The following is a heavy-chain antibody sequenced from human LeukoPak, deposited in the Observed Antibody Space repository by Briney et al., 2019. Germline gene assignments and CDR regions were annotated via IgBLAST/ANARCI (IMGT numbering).Heavy chain of an antibody. CDR3: AESIAVAGHYFDY. CDR2: INHSGST. D-gene: IGHD6-19*01. J-gene: IGHJ4*02. V-gene: IGHV4-34*01. Sequence: SQTLSLTCAVYGGSFSVYYWSWIPQPPGKGLESIGEINHSGSTNYNPSLKSRGTISVDTFKNQFSLKLSSVTAADTAVYYCAESIAVAGHYFDYWGQGTLVTVSS. CDR1: GGSFSVYY.